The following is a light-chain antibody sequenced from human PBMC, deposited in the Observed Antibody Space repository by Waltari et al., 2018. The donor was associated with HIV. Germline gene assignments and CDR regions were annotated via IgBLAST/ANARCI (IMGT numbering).Light chain of an antibody. CDR1: SSNIGAGYD. Sequence: QSVLTQPPSVSGAPGQMVTISCTGSSSNIGAGYDVHWYQQVPGTAPKLLSYGNNNRPSGVPDRFSASKSGASPSLAITGLQSEEEADYYCQSYDSSLTGSVFGGGTKLTVL. J-gene: IGLJ2*01. V-gene: IGLV1-40*01. CDR2: GNN. CDR3: QSYDSSLTGSV.